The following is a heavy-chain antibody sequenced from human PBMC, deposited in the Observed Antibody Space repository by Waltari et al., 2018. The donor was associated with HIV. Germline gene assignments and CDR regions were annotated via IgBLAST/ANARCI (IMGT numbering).Heavy chain of an antibody. J-gene: IGHJ4*02. Sequence: QLQLQESGSGLVKPSQPLSLTCAVSGDSISSRGYSWSWIRQPPGKGLEWIGYIYHSGSTDYNPALESRVTISINRSKDQFSLKLTSVTAADTAVYYCASGGGYCSGGTCYPNYFDYWGQGSLVTVSS. CDR3: ASGGGYCSGGTCYPNYFDY. CDR1: GDSISSRGYS. D-gene: IGHD2-15*01. V-gene: IGHV4-30-2*01. CDR2: IYHSGST.